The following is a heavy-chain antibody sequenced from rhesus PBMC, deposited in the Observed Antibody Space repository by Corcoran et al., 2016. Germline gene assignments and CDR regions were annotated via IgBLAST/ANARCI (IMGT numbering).Heavy chain of an antibody. CDR3: ARGSSGSFDY. CDR2: VYGSGRNI. V-gene: IGHV4-93*01. CDR1: GGSISSNNY. J-gene: IGHJ4*01. D-gene: IGHD6-31*01. Sequence: QVQLQESGPAVVKPSETLSITCAVSGGSISSNNYWNWIRQSPGKGLEWIGGVYGSGRNIEYNASLKNRFTFSKDPSKNQFFLNVKSVTAADTPVYYCARGSSGSFDYWGQGVLVTVSS.